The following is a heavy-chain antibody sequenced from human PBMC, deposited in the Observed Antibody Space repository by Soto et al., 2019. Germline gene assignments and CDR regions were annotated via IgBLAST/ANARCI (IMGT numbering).Heavy chain of an antibody. Sequence: PGGSLRLSCAASGFTFSSYAMHWVRQAPGKGLEWVAVISYDGSNKYYADSVKGRFTISRDNSKNTLYLQMNSLRAEDTAVYYCARGSSGWYGHDYYYGMDVWGQGTTVTVSS. CDR1: GFTFSSYA. D-gene: IGHD6-19*01. J-gene: IGHJ6*02. CDR2: ISYDGSNK. CDR3: ARGSSGWYGHDYYYGMDV. V-gene: IGHV3-30-3*01.